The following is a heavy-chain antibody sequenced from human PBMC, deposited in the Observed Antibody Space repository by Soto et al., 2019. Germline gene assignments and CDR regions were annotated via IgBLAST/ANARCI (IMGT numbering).Heavy chain of an antibody. V-gene: IGHV4-39*01. CDR3: TSVTGGSGWFGYGGKNWFDP. CDR2: IYYSGST. J-gene: IGHJ5*02. D-gene: IGHD6-19*01. CDR1: GGSISSSSYY. Sequence: PSETLSLTCTVSGGSISSSSYYWGWIRQPPGKGLEWIGSIYYSGSTYYNPSLKSRVTISVDTSKNQFSLKLSSVTAADTAVYYCTSVTGGSGWFGYGGKNWFDPWGQGTLVTVSS.